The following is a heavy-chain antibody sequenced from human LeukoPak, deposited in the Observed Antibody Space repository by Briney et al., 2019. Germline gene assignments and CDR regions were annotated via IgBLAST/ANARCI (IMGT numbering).Heavy chain of an antibody. CDR2: ITGSSGIT. CDR1: GFTFSSYA. J-gene: IGHJ4*02. Sequence: GGSLRLSCAASGFTFSSYAMSWVRQAPGKGLEWVSAITGSSGITYYADSVKGRFTISRDDSKNTLYLQMNSLRAEDTAVYYCAKDRGFIAAAGSDYWGQGTLVTVSS. CDR3: AKDRGFIAAAGSDY. V-gene: IGHV3-23*01. D-gene: IGHD6-13*01.